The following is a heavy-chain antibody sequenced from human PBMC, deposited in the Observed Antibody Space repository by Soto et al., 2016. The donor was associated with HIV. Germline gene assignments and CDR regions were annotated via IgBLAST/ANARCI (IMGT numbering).Heavy chain of an antibody. D-gene: IGHD2-15*01. CDR1: GYTFTSYY. CDR3: AATRGLGGRLDP. CDR2: INPSGGST. J-gene: IGHJ5*02. Sequence: QVQLVQSGAEVKKPGASVKVSCKASGYTFTSYYMHWVRQAPGQGLEWMGIINPSGGSTSYAQKFQGRVTMTRDTSTSTVYMELSSLRSEDTAVYYCAATRGLGGRLDPWGQGTLVTVSS. V-gene: IGHV1-46*01.